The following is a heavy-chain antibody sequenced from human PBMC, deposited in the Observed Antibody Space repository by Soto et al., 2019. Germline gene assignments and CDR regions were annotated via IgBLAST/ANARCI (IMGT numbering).Heavy chain of an antibody. CDR1: GYTFTGYY. J-gene: IGHJ6*02. CDR3: ARSIVGATYYYYYGMDV. CDR2: INPNSGGT. D-gene: IGHD1-26*01. Sequence: GASAKVSCKASGYTFTGYYMHWVRQAPGQGLEWMGWINPNSGGTNYAQKFQGRVTMTRDTSISTAYMELSRLRSDDTAVYYCARSIVGATYYYYYGMDVWGQGTTVTVSS. V-gene: IGHV1-2*02.